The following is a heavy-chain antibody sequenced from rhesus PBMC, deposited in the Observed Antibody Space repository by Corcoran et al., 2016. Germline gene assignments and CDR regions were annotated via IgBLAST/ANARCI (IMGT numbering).Heavy chain of an antibody. J-gene: IGHJ3*01. Sequence: QVQLQESGPGLVKPSETLSLTCAVSGYSISSGYYWGWIRQPPGKGLGWIGHISSGGSNYLTPSLKSRVTLSVDTSKNQFSLKLSAVTAADTAVYYCATGSYEYRNYGAFDFWGQGLRVTVSS. CDR3: ATGSYEYRNYGAFDF. CDR2: ISSGGSN. V-gene: IGHV4S14*01. CDR1: GYSISSGYY. D-gene: IGHD4-23*01.